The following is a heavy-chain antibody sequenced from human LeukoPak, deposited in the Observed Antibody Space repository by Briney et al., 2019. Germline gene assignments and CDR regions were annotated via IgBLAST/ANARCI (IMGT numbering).Heavy chain of an antibody. Sequence: ASVKVSCKASGYTFTSYGISWVRQAPGQGLEWMGWISAYNGNTNYAQKLQGRVTMTTDTSTSTAYMELRSLRSDDTAVYYCARLAVSSITIFGVVTNSDAFDIWGQGTMVTVSS. CDR2: ISAYNGNT. J-gene: IGHJ3*02. CDR3: ARLAVSSITIFGVVTNSDAFDI. D-gene: IGHD3-3*01. CDR1: GYTFTSYG. V-gene: IGHV1-18*01.